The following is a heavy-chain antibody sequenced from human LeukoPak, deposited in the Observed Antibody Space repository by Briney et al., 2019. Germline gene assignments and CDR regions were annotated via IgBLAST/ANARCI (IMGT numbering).Heavy chain of an antibody. Sequence: GGSLRLSCAASGFTFSSYWVSWVRQAPGKGLEWVANIKQDGSEKYYVDSVKGRFTISRDNAKNSLYLQMNSLRAEDTAVYYCARDAGPYGSGSYSRYWGQGTLVTVSS. V-gene: IGHV3-7*01. CDR2: IKQDGSEK. J-gene: IGHJ4*02. D-gene: IGHD3-10*01. CDR1: GFTFSSYW. CDR3: ARDAGPYGSGSYSRY.